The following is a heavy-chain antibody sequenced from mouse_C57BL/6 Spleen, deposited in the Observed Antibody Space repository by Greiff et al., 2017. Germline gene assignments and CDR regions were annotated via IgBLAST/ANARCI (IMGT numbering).Heavy chain of an antibody. CDR3: AREGAYYSNYIDY. CDR2: IYPGDGDT. Sequence: VQLQESGAELVKPGASVKISCKASGYAFSSYWMNWVKQRPGKGLEWIGQIYPGDGDTNYNGKFKGKATLTADKSSSTAYMQLSSLTSEDSAVYFCAREGAYYSNYIDYWGQGTTLTVSS. D-gene: IGHD2-5*01. CDR1: GYAFSSYW. J-gene: IGHJ2*01. V-gene: IGHV1-80*01.